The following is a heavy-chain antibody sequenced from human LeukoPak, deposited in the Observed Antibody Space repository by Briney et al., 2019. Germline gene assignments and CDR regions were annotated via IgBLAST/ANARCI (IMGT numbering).Heavy chain of an antibody. J-gene: IGHJ5*02. CDR1: GFSFSTYS. CDR2: ISASGGDT. V-gene: IGHV3-23*01. CDR3: AKDVRRCNGACT. Sequence: GGSLRLSCAASGFSFSTYSFSWVREAPGKGLEWVSGISASGGDTFYADSVKGRFTISRDNSKNTLSLQMNSLRVEDTAIYYCAKDVRRCNGACTWGQGTLVTVSS. D-gene: IGHD2-8*01.